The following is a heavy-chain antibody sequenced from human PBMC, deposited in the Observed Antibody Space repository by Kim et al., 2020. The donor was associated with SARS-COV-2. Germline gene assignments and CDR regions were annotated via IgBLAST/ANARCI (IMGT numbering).Heavy chain of an antibody. J-gene: IGHJ4*02. V-gene: IGHV4-39*07. CDR1: GGSISSSSYY. Sequence: SETLSLTCTVSGGSISSSSYYWGWIRQPPGKGLEWIGSIYYSGSTYHNPSLKSRVTISVETSKNQFSLKLSSVTAADTAAYYCARTGYASWSGYYWGQGT. CDR2: IYYSGST. CDR3: ARTGYASWSGYY. D-gene: IGHD3-3*01.